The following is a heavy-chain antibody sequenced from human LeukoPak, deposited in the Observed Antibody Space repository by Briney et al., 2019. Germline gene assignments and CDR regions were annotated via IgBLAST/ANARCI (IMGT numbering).Heavy chain of an antibody. CDR2: ISGSGDNT. CDR3: AKAGSIRFDY. V-gene: IGHV3-23*01. CDR1: GFTFSSYG. D-gene: IGHD1-26*01. Sequence: GGSLRLSCPPSGFTFSSYGMSWLRPAPGKGLEWVSVISGSGDNTNYADAVKGRFPISRDNSKNMLDLQMNSLRAEYTAAYYCAKAGSIRFDYWGQGALVTVSS. J-gene: IGHJ4*02.